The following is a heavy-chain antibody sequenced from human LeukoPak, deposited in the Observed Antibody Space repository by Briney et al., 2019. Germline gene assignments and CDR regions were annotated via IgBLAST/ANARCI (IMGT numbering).Heavy chain of an antibody. CDR3: ARAPVRRDAFDI. V-gene: IGHV4-34*01. J-gene: IGHJ3*02. Sequence: SETLSLTCAVYGGSFSGYYWSWIRQPPGKGPEWIGEINHSGSTNYNPSLKSRVTISVDTSKNQFSLKLSSVTAADTAVYYCARAPVRRDAFDIWGQGTMVTVSS. CDR2: INHSGST. CDR1: GGSFSGYY. D-gene: IGHD3-10*01.